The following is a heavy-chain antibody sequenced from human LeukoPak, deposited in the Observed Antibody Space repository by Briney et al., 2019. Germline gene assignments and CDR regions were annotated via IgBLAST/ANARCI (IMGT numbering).Heavy chain of an antibody. D-gene: IGHD3-22*01. J-gene: IGHJ5*02. CDR1: GYSISSGYH. CDR3: ARGIYDSSGEDWFDP. V-gene: IGHV4-38-2*02. Sequence: SETLSLTCTVSGYSISSGYHWGWIRQPPGKGLEWIGSIYHSGSTYYNPSLKSRVTISVDTSKNQFSLKLSSVTAADTAVYYCARGIYDSSGEDWFDPWGQGTLVTVSS. CDR2: IYHSGST.